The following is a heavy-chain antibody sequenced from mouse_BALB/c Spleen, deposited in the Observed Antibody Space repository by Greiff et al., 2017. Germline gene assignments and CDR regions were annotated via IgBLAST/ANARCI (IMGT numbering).Heavy chain of an antibody. CDR3: ARGGGYNFYAMDY. D-gene: IGHD2-2*01. V-gene: IGHV5-9-4*01. CDR2: ISSGGSYT. CDR1: GFTFSSYA. Sequence: EVMLVESGGGLVKPGGSLKLSCAASGFTFSSYAMSWVRQSPEKRLEWVAEISSGGSYTYYPDTVTGRFTISRDNAKNTLYLEMSSLRSEDTAMYYCARGGGYNFYAMDYWGQGTSVTVSS. J-gene: IGHJ4*01.